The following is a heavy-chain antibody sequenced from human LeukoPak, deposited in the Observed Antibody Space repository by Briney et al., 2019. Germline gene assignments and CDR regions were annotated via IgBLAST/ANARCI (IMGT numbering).Heavy chain of an antibody. V-gene: IGHV3-66*01. J-gene: IGHJ4*02. CDR1: GFTFSSYS. Sequence: GGSLTLSCAASGFTFSSYSMNWVRQAPGKGLEWVSIAYSGGSTYYADSVKGRFTISRDNSKNTLHLQMSGLRAEDTAVYYCARVYNARLDCWGQGALVTVSS. CDR3: ARVYNARLDC. CDR2: AYSGGST. D-gene: IGHD3-10*01.